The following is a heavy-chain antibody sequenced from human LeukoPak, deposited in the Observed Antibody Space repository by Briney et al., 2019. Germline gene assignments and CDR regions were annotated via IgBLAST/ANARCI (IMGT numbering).Heavy chain of an antibody. Sequence: GGSLRLSCAASGFIFSSYGMHWVRQAPGKGLEWAAVISYDGSNEYYADSVKGRSTVSRDNSKNTVYLQMNSLRPEDTAVYYCTKEGYYGSGSFPDYWGQGTLVTVSS. CDR1: GFIFSSYG. D-gene: IGHD3-10*01. CDR2: ISYDGSNE. CDR3: TKEGYYGSGSFPDY. V-gene: IGHV3-30*18. J-gene: IGHJ4*02.